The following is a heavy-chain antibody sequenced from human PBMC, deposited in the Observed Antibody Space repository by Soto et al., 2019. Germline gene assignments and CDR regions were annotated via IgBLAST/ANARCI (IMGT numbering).Heavy chain of an antibody. V-gene: IGHV1-69*13. CDR1: GGTFSSYA. CDR3: ARDLTYYYGSGSYKGDAFDI. Sequence: SVKVSCKASGGTFSSYAISWVRQAPGQGLEWMGGIIPIFGTANYAQKFQGRVTITADESTSTAYMELSSLRSEDTAVYYCARDLTYYYGSGSYKGDAFDIWGQGTMVTVSS. J-gene: IGHJ3*02. CDR2: IIPIFGTA. D-gene: IGHD3-10*01.